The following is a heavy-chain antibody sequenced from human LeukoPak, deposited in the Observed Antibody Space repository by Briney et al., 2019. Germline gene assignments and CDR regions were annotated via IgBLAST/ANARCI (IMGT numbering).Heavy chain of an antibody. Sequence: GGSLRLSCALSGLTFSSYWMDCVRPAPGKGLVWVARIKGDGISTIHAESVKARYKFSREHAKNAVNLQMNSVRAEDAAVYYCATGYVNAYEHWGHGNLVTVSS. CDR3: ATGYVNAYEH. V-gene: IGHV3-74*01. J-gene: IGHJ4*01. CDR1: GLTFSSYW. D-gene: IGHD3-16*01. CDR2: IKGDGIST.